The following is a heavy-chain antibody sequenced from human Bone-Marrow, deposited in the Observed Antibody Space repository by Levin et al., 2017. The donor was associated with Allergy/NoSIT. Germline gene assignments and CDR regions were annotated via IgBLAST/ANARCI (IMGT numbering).Heavy chain of an antibody. CDR1: GFSFSYYA. CDR2: ISYHTSNK. Sequence: AGGSLRLSCAASGFSFSYYAMHWVRQSPGKGLEWVAVISYHTSNKYYADSVKGRFTISRDNSKNTLSLQMNSLRAEDTAVYYCEKDRRFVTGTIAYYYNGLDVWGQGTTVTVSS. J-gene: IGHJ6*02. CDR3: EKDRRFVTGTIAYYYNGLDV. V-gene: IGHV3-30*18. D-gene: IGHD6-19*01.